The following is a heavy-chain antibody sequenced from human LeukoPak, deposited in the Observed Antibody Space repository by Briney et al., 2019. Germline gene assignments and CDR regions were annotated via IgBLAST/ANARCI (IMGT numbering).Heavy chain of an antibody. V-gene: IGHV3-48*03. D-gene: IGHD4-17*01. J-gene: IGHJ3*02. CDR2: ISSSGTTI. Sequence: PGGSLRLSCAASGFSFSNYEMNWVRQAPGKGLEWISYISSSGTTIYYADSMKGRFTISGDNAKNSLYLQMNSLRAEDTAVYYCASPMTTVTTNAFDIWGQGAMVTVSS. CDR3: ASPMTTVTTNAFDI. CDR1: GFSFSNYE.